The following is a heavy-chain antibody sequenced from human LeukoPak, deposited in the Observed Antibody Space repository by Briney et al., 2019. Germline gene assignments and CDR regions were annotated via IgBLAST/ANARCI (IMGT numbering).Heavy chain of an antibody. D-gene: IGHD3-10*02. CDR3: TRDLSFVRGVPLAFDI. CDR1: GGSIGSYY. CDR2: IYYSGST. V-gene: IGHV4-59*01. Sequence: KPSETLSLTXTVSGGSIGSYYWSWIRQPPGKGLEWIGYIYYSGSTNYNPSLKSRVTISVDTSKNQFSLKLSSVTAADTAVYYCTRDLSFVRGVPLAFDIWGQGTMVTVSS. J-gene: IGHJ3*02.